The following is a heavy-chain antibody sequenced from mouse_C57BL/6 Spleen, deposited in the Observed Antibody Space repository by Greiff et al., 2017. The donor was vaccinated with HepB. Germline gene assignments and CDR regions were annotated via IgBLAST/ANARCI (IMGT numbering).Heavy chain of an antibody. CDR1: GYTFTSYW. CDR3: ARHILRYPWFAY. Sequence: QVQLQQSGTELVKPGASVKLSCKASGYTFTSYWMHWVKQRPGQGLEWIGNINPSNGGTNYNEKFKSKATLTVDKSFSTAYMQLSSLTSENSAVYYCARHILRYPWFAYWGQGTLVTVSA. V-gene: IGHV1-53*01. CDR2: INPSNGGT. D-gene: IGHD1-1*01. J-gene: IGHJ3*01.